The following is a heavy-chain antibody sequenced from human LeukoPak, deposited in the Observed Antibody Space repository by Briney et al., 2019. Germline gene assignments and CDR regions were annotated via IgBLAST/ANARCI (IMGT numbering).Heavy chain of an antibody. CDR1: GGSFSGYY. CDR3: ARACVNKWVPHFGYYYMDV. CDR2: INHSGST. V-gene: IGHV4-34*01. D-gene: IGHD5-12*01. J-gene: IGHJ6*03. Sequence: PSETLSLTCAVYGGSFSGYYWSWIRQPPGKGLEWIGEINHSGSTNYNPSLKSRVTISVDTSKNQFSLKLSSVAAADTAVYYCARACVNKWVPHFGYYYMDVWGKGTTVTVSS.